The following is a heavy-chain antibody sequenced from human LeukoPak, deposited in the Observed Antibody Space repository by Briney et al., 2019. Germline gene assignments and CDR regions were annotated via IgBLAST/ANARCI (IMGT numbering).Heavy chain of an antibody. Sequence: GVSVKVSCKASGYTFTDYHMHWVRQAPGQGLEWMGWINPDSGGTNYAQNFQGRVTMTRDTSISTAYMELYSLRSDDTAVYYCARELGGGTTREDWFDPWGQGTLVTVSS. D-gene: IGHD1-1*01. CDR2: INPDSGGT. CDR1: GYTFTDYH. CDR3: ARELGGGTTREDWFDP. J-gene: IGHJ5*02. V-gene: IGHV1-2*02.